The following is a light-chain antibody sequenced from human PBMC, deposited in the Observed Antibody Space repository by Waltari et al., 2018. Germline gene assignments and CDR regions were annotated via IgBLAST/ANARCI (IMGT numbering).Light chain of an antibody. V-gene: IGKV3-15*01. CDR1: QSVSSN. CDR2: GAS. Sequence: EIVMTQSPATLSVSPGERVTLSCRASQSVSSNLAWYQQRPGQAPRLVIFGASTRATGIQPRFSGSGSGTEFTLTISSLQSEDFAVYYCQQYNSWPPVTFGPGTKVDLK. CDR3: QQYNSWPPVT. J-gene: IGKJ3*01.